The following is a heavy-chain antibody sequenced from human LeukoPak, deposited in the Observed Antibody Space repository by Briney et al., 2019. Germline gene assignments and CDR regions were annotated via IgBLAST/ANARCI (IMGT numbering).Heavy chain of an antibody. Sequence: SETLSLTCTVSGGSISSYYWSWIRQPPGKGLEWIGYIYYSGSTNYNPSLKSRVTISVDTSKNQFSLKLSSVTAADTAVYYCARDLWGSGSTYYYYGMDVWGQETTVTVSS. CDR3: ARDLWGSGSTYYYYGMDV. CDR2: IYYSGST. V-gene: IGHV4-59*01. CDR1: GGSISSYY. D-gene: IGHD3-10*01. J-gene: IGHJ6*02.